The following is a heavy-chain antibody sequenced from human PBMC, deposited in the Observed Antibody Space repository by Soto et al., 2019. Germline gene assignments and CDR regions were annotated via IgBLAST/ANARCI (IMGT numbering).Heavy chain of an antibody. V-gene: IGHV4-39*02. Sequence: GPRTWTASETLSLTCTVSGGSISSSSYFWAWIRRPPGKGLEWIGSIDFRGTTYTNPSLESRVTISVDTSKNHFSLKLDSVTAADTALYYCSRRDPEGYDPWGRGTLVTVSS. CDR1: GGSISSSSYF. CDR2: IDFRGTT. CDR3: SRRDPEGYDP. J-gene: IGHJ5*02. D-gene: IGHD5-12*01.